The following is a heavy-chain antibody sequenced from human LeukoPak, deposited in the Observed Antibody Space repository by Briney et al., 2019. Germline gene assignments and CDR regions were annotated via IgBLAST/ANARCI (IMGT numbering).Heavy chain of an antibody. J-gene: IGHJ4*02. CDR1: GFTFSSYA. D-gene: IGHD2-8*01. Sequence: QTGGSLRLSCAASGFTFSSYAMSWVRQAPGKGLEWVSAISGGGGSTYYADSVKGRFTISRDNSKNTLYLQMNSLRAEDTAVYYCAKEPQYHRLANGYYFDYWGQGTLVTVSS. CDR2: ISGGGGST. CDR3: AKEPQYHRLANGYYFDY. V-gene: IGHV3-23*01.